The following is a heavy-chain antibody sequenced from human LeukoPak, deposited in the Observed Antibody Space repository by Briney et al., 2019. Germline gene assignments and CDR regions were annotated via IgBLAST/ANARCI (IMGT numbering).Heavy chain of an antibody. CDR1: GFTFSSYG. CDR2: ISYDGSNK. Sequence: GGSLRLPCGASGFTFSSYGMHWVRQAPGKGLEWVAVISYDGSNKYYADSVKGRFTISRDNSKNTLYLQMNSLRAEDTAVYYCATGIIAAAGIDYWGQGTLVTVSS. CDR3: ATGIIAAAGIDY. V-gene: IGHV3-30*03. J-gene: IGHJ4*02. D-gene: IGHD6-13*01.